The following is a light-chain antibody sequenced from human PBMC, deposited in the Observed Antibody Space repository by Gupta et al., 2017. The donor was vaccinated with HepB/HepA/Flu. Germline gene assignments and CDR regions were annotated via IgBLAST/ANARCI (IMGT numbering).Light chain of an antibody. J-gene: IGLJ2*01. CDR1: SSNIGSNT. V-gene: IGLV1-44*01. CDR3: AAWEDSLNGHVV. CDR2: SNN. Sequence: QSVLTQPLSASGTPGQRVTISCSGSSSNIGSNTVNWYQQLPGTAPKLLIYSNNQRPSGVPDRFSGSKSGTSASLAISGLQSEDEADYYCAAWEDSLNGHVVFGGGTKLTVL.